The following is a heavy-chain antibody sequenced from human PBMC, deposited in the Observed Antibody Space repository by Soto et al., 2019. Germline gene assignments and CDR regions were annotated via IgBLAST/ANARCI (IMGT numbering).Heavy chain of an antibody. V-gene: IGHV4-59*01. J-gene: IGHJ6*02. CDR3: ARDLTPYGAAGTTSDYYYYYGMDV. D-gene: IGHD6-13*01. CDR2: IYYSGST. Sequence: PSETLSLTCTVSGGSISSYYWSWIRQPPGKGLEWIGYIYYSGSTNYNPSLKSRVTISVDTSKNQFSLKLSSVTAADAAVYYCARDLTPYGAAGTTSDYYYYYGMDVWGQGTTVPVSS. CDR1: GGSISSYY.